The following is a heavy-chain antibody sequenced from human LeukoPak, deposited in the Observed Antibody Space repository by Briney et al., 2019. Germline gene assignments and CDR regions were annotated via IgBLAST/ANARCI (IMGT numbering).Heavy chain of an antibody. CDR2: IYSSGST. CDR3: ARHESAVGALFY. D-gene: IGHD1-26*01. Sequence: SETLSLTCSVSGGTISRYYWSWIRQSPGRGLEWMGYIYSSGSTNSNPSLKSRVSISVDTSKNQFSLKLSSVTAADTAVYYCARHESAVGALFYWGQGTLVTVSS. J-gene: IGHJ4*02. CDR1: GGTISRYY. V-gene: IGHV4-59*08.